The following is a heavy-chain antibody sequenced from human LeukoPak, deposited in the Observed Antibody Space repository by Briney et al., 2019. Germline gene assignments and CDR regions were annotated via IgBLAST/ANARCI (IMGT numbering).Heavy chain of an antibody. CDR1: GGSIYSGSYY. CDR2: IYTSGST. J-gene: IGHJ4*02. D-gene: IGHD5-24*01. Sequence: SETLSLTCTVSGGSIYSGSYYWSWIRQPAGKGLEWIGRIYTSGSTNYNPSPKSRVTISVDTSKNQFSLKLSSVTAADTAVYYCTRDRRDGYNLHYFDLWGQGTLVTVSS. V-gene: IGHV4-61*02. CDR3: TRDRRDGYNLHYFDL.